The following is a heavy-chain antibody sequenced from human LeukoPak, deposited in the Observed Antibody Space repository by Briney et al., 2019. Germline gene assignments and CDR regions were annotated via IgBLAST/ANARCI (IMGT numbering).Heavy chain of an antibody. CDR2: INRDGSQR. CDR3: ARAEPRGSVWYPY. V-gene: IGHV3-7*03. J-gene: IGHJ4*02. D-gene: IGHD6-13*01. CDR1: GFNFGEFW. Sequence: QSGGSLRLSCAASGFNFGEFWMAWVRQTPGKGLEWVANINRDGSQRNHVDSVKGRFTISRDNAKNSLYLQMDSLTAEDTAVYYCARAEPRGSVWYPYWGQGTLVTVSS.